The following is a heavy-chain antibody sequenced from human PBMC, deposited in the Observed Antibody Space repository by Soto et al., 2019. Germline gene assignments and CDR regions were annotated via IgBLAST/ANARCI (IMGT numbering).Heavy chain of an antibody. J-gene: IGHJ6*02. CDR1: GDPFSNYD. CDR3: ARGRNGMDV. V-gene: IGHV1-8*01. CDR2: MNPNSGNT. Sequence: QVQLVQSGAEVKKPGASVKVSCKASGDPFSNYDIMWVRQATGQGLEWMGWMNPNSGNTGSARKFQGRVTMTRNTSISTAYMELSSLRSEDTAVYYCARGRNGMDVWGQGTTVTVSS.